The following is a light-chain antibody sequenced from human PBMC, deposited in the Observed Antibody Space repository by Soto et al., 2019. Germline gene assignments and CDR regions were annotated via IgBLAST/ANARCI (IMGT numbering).Light chain of an antibody. Sequence: EIVLTQSPGTLSLSPGERATLSCRASQSVSSSYLAWYQQKPGQAPRLLIYGASSRATGIPDRFSGSGSGTDLTLTISRLEPEDFEVYYCPQYGSSPFGQGTKLEIK. CDR3: PQYGSSP. V-gene: IGKV3-20*01. CDR2: GAS. CDR1: QSVSSSY. J-gene: IGKJ2*01.